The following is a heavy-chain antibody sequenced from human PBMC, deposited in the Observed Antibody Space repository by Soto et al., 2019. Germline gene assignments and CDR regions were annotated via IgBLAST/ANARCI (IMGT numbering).Heavy chain of an antibody. D-gene: IGHD3-10*01. V-gene: IGHV3-23*01. CDR3: EKWGWELFGFEQ. Sequence: GSLRLSCASSGFTFSSYAMSWVRHAPGKGLEWVSAISGSGGSTYYADSVKGRFTISRDNSKNTLYLQMNSLRAEDTAVYYCEKWGWELFGFEQWGQGTAVTVSS. CDR2: ISGSGGST. J-gene: IGHJ4*02. CDR1: GFTFSSYA.